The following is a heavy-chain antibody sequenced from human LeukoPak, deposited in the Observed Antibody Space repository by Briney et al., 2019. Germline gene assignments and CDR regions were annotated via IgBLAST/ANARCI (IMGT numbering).Heavy chain of an antibody. Sequence: QPGGSLRLSCAASGFTFGSYSMSWIRQAPGKGLEWVSYISSSGSTIYYADSVKGRFTISRDNAKNSLYLQMNSLRAEDTAVYYCARISPSFYCTNGVCYLGYWGQGTLVTVSS. V-gene: IGHV3-48*04. CDR2: ISSSGSTI. D-gene: IGHD2-8*01. CDR1: GFTFGSYS. J-gene: IGHJ4*02. CDR3: ARISPSFYCTNGVCYLGY.